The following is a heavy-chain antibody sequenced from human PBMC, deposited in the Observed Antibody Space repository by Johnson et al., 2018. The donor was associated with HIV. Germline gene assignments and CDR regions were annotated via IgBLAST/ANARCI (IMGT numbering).Heavy chain of an antibody. CDR1: GFTVSSNY. CDR3: ARDPAIRWSEWDSSGYYSPDAFDI. D-gene: IGHD3-22*01. V-gene: IGHV3-66*02. CDR2: IYSGGST. Sequence: VQLVESGGGLVQPGGSLRLSCAASGFTVSSNYMSWVRQAPGKGLEWVSVIYSGGSTYYADSVKGRFTISRDNSKNTLYHQMNSLRAEDTAVYYCARDPAIRWSEWDSSGYYSPDAFDIWGQGTMVTVSS. J-gene: IGHJ3*02.